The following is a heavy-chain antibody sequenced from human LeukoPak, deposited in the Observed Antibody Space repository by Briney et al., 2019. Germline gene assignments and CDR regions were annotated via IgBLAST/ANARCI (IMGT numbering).Heavy chain of an antibody. CDR2: IRYDGSNK. D-gene: IGHD1-26*01. Sequence: GGSLRLSCAASGFTFSSYGMHWVRQAPGKGLEWVAFIRYDGSNKYYADSVKGRFSLSRDNSKNTLFLQMNSLRAEDTAVYYCASLEEWELLVWGQGTLVTVSS. V-gene: IGHV3-30*02. CDR3: ASLEEWELLV. J-gene: IGHJ4*02. CDR1: GFTFSSYG.